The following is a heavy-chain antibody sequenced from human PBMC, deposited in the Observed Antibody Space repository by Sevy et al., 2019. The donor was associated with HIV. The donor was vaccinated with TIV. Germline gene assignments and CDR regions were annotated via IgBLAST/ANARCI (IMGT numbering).Heavy chain of an antibody. CDR2: ISGSGGST. Sequence: GGSLRLSCLASGFTFSTYAMNWVRQAPGKGLEWVSAISGSGGSTYYAESVKGRFTISRDKSKNTLYLQMNSLRAGDTAVYYCAKGDRSFYGMDVWGQGTMVTVSS. CDR3: AKGDRSFYGMDV. V-gene: IGHV3-23*01. J-gene: IGHJ6*02. CDR1: GFTFSTYA.